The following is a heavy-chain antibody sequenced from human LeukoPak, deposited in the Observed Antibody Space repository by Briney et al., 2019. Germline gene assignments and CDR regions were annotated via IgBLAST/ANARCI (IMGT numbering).Heavy chain of an antibody. Sequence: SGGSLRLSCAASGFTFNNYAMTWVRQAPGKGLEWVSAISGSGGTTLYADFVKGRFTISRDNSKSTLYLQMNSLRAEDTAVYYCAKDQGIQLWLKYFQHWGQGTLVTVSS. J-gene: IGHJ1*01. CDR3: AKDQGIQLWLKYFQH. V-gene: IGHV3-23*01. D-gene: IGHD5-18*01. CDR2: ISGSGGTT. CDR1: GFTFNNYA.